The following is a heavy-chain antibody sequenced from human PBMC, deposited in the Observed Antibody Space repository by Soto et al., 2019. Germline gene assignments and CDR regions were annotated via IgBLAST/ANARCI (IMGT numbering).Heavy chain of an antibody. J-gene: IGHJ4*02. V-gene: IGHV3-33*01. CDR2: IWGDGSTE. CDR3: ARSGYCSADNCNLRGTFDC. D-gene: IGHD2-15*01. CDR1: GFTFRYTA. Sequence: PGGSLRLSCAACGFTFRYTAMHWVRQAPGKXLEWVAAIWGDGSTEKYADSVKGRFTISRDNSKNTVYLQMNSLRAEDTAVYYCARSGYCSADNCNLRGTFDCWGQGTLVTVSS.